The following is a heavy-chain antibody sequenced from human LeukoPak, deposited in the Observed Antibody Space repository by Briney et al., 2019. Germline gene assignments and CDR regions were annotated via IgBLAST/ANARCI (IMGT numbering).Heavy chain of an antibody. V-gene: IGHV3-9*01. CDR1: GFTFDDYA. CDR2: ISWNSGSI. Sequence: GGSLRLSCAASGFTFDDYAMHWVRQAPGKGLEWVSGISWNSGSIGYADSVKGRFTISRDNAKNSLYLQMNSLRAEDTALYYCAKDLSTIFGVVITPHGMDVWGQGTLVTVSS. D-gene: IGHD3-3*01. CDR3: AKDLSTIFGVVITPHGMDV. J-gene: IGHJ6*02.